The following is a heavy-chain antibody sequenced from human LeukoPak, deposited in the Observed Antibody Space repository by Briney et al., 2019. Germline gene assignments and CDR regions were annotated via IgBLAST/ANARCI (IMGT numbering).Heavy chain of an antibody. CDR2: INHSGST. Sequence: SETLSLTCAVYGGSFSGYYWSWIRQPPGKGLEWIGEINHSGSTNYNPSLKSRVTISVDTSKNQFSLKLSSVTAADTAVYYYARAARLPNFDYWGQGTLVTVSS. D-gene: IGHD2-15*01. CDR3: ARAARLPNFDY. V-gene: IGHV4-34*01. CDR1: GGSFSGYY. J-gene: IGHJ4*02.